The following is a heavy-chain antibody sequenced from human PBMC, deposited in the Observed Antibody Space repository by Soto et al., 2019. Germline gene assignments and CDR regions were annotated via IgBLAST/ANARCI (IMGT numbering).Heavy chain of an antibody. Sequence: RLSCTASGFAFTSYGMGWVRQAPGKGLQWVSTIRGDGGQTHYTDSVKGRFSISRDNSKNTVYLQMDSLRAEDTAMYFCARDVGLDSDDFFAYWGQGTQVTV. CDR3: ARDVGLDSDDFFAY. D-gene: IGHD3-9*01. CDR2: IRGDGGQT. J-gene: IGHJ4*02. V-gene: IGHV3-23*01. CDR1: GFAFTSYG.